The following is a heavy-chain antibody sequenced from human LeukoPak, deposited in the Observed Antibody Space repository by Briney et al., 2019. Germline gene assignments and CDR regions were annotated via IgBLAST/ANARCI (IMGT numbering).Heavy chain of an antibody. D-gene: IGHD2-15*01. Sequence: GGSLRLSCAASGFTFSSYGMHWVRKAPGKGLEWVAFIRYDGSNKYYADSVKGRFTISRDNSKNTLYLQMNSLRAEDTAVYYCAKAPPYCSGGSCYGFDYWGQGTLVTVSS. CDR3: AKAPPYCSGGSCYGFDY. J-gene: IGHJ4*02. CDR1: GFTFSSYG. V-gene: IGHV3-30*02. CDR2: IRYDGSNK.